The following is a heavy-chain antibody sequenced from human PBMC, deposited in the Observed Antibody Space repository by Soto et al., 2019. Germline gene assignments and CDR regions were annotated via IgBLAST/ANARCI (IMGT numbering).Heavy chain of an antibody. CDR3: ARGLTMLRGVMDS. Sequence: QVQLQESGPGLVKPSQTLALTCTVSGGSISGGGDYWTWIRQHPGKGLEWMGYCYYTGGAYYNPSLKSRAILSLDTSKSQFSLNLTSVTAADTAVYYCARGLTMLRGVMDSWGQGTLVTVSS. CDR1: GGSISGGGDY. J-gene: IGHJ4*02. D-gene: IGHD3-10*01. V-gene: IGHV4-31*03. CDR2: CYYTGGA.